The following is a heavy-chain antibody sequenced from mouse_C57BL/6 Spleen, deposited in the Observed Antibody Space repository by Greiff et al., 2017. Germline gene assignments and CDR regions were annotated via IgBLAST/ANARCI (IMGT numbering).Heavy chain of an antibody. CDR3: ARYPLLLRGFDY. V-gene: IGHV1-82*01. CDR2: IYPGDGDT. J-gene: IGHJ2*01. D-gene: IGHD1-1*01. Sequence: QVQLKESGPELVKPGASVKISCKASGYAFSSSWMNWVKQRPGKGLEWIGRIYPGDGDTNYNGKFKGKATLTADKSSSTAYMQLSSLTSEDSAVYFCARYPLLLRGFDYWGQGTTLTVSS. CDR1: GYAFSSSW.